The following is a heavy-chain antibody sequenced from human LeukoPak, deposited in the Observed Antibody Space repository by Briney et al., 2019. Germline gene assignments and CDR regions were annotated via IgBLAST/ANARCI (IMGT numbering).Heavy chain of an antibody. CDR2: INPNSGGT. D-gene: IGHD1-26*01. CDR1: GYTFTGYY. V-gene: IGHV1-2*02. J-gene: IGHJ4*02. CDR3: ARDLFSGSYLPFDY. Sequence: ASVKVSCKASGYTFTGYYMHWVRQAPGQGLEWMGWINPNSGGTNYAQKFQGRVTMTRDTSISTAYMELSRLTSDDTAVYYCARDLFSGSYLPFDYWGQGTLVTVSS.